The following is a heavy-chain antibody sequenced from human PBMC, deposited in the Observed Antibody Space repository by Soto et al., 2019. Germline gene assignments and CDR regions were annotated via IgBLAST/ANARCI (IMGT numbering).Heavy chain of an antibody. CDR2: IWYDGSNK. CDR3: ARVFMRYSSDY. D-gene: IGHD3-16*01. V-gene: IGHV3-33*01. J-gene: IGHJ4*02. CDR1: GFTFSSYV. Sequence: PGGSLRLSCAASGFTFSSYVMHWVRQAPGKGLEWVAVIWYDGSNKYYADSVKGRFTISRDNSKNTLYLQMNSLRAEDTAVYYCARVFMRYSSDYWGQGTLVTVSS.